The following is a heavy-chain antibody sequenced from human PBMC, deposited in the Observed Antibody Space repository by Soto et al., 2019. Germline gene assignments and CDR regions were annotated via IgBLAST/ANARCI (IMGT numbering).Heavy chain of an antibody. D-gene: IGHD3-3*01. CDR1: GFTFSSYG. CDR2: IWYDGSNK. Sequence: GGSLRLSCAASGFTFSSYGMHWVRQAPGKGLEWVAVIWYDGSNKYYADSVKGRFTISRDNSKNTLYLQMNSLRAEDTAVYYCARDSSEDFWSGYQFYYFDYWGQGTLVTVSS. V-gene: IGHV3-33*01. CDR3: ARDSSEDFWSGYQFYYFDY. J-gene: IGHJ4*02.